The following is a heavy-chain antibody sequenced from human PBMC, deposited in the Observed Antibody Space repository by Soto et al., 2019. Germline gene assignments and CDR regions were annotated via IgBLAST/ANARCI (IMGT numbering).Heavy chain of an antibody. Sequence: SETLSLTCTVSGGSVSSGSYYWSWIRQPPGKGLEWIGYIYYSGSTNYNPSLKSRVTISVDTSKNQFSLKLSSVTAADTAVYYCARAWWELLYFDYWGQGTLVTVSS. CDR2: IYYSGST. D-gene: IGHD1-26*01. CDR1: GGSVSSGSYY. V-gene: IGHV4-61*01. CDR3: ARAWWELLYFDY. J-gene: IGHJ4*02.